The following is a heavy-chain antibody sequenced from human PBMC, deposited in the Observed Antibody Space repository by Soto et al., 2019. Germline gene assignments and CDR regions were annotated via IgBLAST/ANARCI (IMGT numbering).Heavy chain of an antibody. CDR1: GGTFSSYT. J-gene: IGHJ4*02. Sequence: QVQLVQSGAEVKKPGSSVKVSCKASGGTFSSYTISWVRQAPGQGLEWMGRIIPILGIANYAQKFQGRVTSTADKSTSTAYMELSSLRSEDTAVYYCARVVAATRDRYFDYWGQGTLVTVSS. D-gene: IGHD2-15*01. CDR2: IIPILGIA. V-gene: IGHV1-69*02. CDR3: ARVVAATRDRYFDY.